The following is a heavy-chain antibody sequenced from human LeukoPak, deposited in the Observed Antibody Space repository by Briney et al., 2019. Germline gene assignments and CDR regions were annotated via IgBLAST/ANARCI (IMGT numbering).Heavy chain of an antibody. CDR2: ISDSSSTI. CDR3: ARGKDTVMAGDYYYGMDV. D-gene: IGHD5-18*01. J-gene: IGHJ6*02. V-gene: IGHV3-48*01. CDR1: GFTFSSYS. Sequence: GGSLRLSCAASGFTFSSYSMNWVRQAPGKGLEWVSYISDSSSTIYYAGSVKGRFTISRDNAENSLYLQMSSLRSEDTAVYYCARGKDTVMAGDYYYGMDVWGQGTTVTVSS.